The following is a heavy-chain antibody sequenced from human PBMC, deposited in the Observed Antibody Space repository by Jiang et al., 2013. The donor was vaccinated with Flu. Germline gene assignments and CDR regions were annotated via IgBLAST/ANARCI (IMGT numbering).Heavy chain of an antibody. J-gene: IGHJ3*02. CDR2: ISYTGST. Sequence: GSGLVKPSQTLSLTCTVSGGSIRSGDYHWSWIRQPPGKGLEWIGYISYTGSTYYNPSLKVRVTISVDTSKNQFSLKLRSVTAADTALYYCARTVTDAFDIWGQ. D-gene: IGHD4-17*01. CDR1: GGSIRSGDYH. CDR3: ARTVTDAFDI. V-gene: IGHV4-30-4*01.